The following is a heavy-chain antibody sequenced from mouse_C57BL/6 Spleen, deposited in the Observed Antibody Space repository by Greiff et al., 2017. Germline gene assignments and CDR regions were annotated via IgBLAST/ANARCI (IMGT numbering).Heavy chain of an antibody. CDR1: GFTFSDYG. D-gene: IGHD1-1*01. V-gene: IGHV5-17*01. CDR2: ISSGSSTI. Sequence: EVNVVESGGGLVKPGGSLKLSCAASGFTFSDYGMHWVRQAPEKGLEWVAYISSGSSTIYYADTVKGRFTISRDNAKNTLFLQMTSLRSEDTAMYYCARVYYGYYAMDYWGQGTSVTVSS. J-gene: IGHJ4*01. CDR3: ARVYYGYYAMDY.